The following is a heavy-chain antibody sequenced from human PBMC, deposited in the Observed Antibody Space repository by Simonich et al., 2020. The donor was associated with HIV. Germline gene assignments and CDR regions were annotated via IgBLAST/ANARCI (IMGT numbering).Heavy chain of an antibody. D-gene: IGHD6-13*01. CDR3: ARLTAGGLGEYFQH. J-gene: IGHJ1*01. CDR2: NNQREST. V-gene: IGHV4-34*01. CDR1: GGSFSGYY. Sequence: QVQLQQWGAGLLKPSETLSLTCAVYGGSFSGYYWSWIRQPPGKGLEWIGENNQRESTNYNPSLKSRVTISVDTSKNQFSLKLSSVTAADTAVYYCARLTAGGLGEYFQHWGQGTLVTVSS.